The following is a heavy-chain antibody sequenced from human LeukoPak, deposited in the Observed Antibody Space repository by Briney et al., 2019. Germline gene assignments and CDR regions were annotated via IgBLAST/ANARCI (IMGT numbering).Heavy chain of an antibody. Sequence: GSLRLSCGASGFIFSNYGMHWVRQAPGKGLEWVAFVRYDESNKFYADSVKGRFTISRDNSKNILFLQMNSLRAEDTAAYYCATMQWLEGVDWFDPWGQGTLVTVSS. J-gene: IGHJ5*02. V-gene: IGHV3-30*02. CDR1: GFIFSNYG. D-gene: IGHD6-19*01. CDR2: VRYDESNK. CDR3: ATMQWLEGVDWFDP.